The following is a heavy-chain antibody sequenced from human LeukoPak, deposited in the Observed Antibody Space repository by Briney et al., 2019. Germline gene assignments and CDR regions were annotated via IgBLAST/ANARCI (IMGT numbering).Heavy chain of an antibody. D-gene: IGHD3-9*01. Sequence: VASVKVSCKASGYTFTGYYMHWVRQAPGQGLGWMGWINPNSGGTNYAQKFQGRVTMTRDTSISTAYMELSRLRSDDTAVYHCARVEYYDILTGSAEFDYWGQGTLVTVSS. CDR1: GYTFTGYY. CDR2: INPNSGGT. CDR3: ARVEYYDILTGSAEFDY. J-gene: IGHJ4*02. V-gene: IGHV1-2*02.